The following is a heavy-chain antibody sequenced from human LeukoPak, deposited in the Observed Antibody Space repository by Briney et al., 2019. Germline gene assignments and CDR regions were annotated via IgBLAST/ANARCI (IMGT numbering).Heavy chain of an antibody. CDR2: IKGDESAR. V-gene: IGHV3-7*01. D-gene: IGHD1-26*01. CDR1: GFTFSSYW. J-gene: IGHJ4*02. Sequence: GGSLRLSCAASGFTFSSYWMAWVRQAPGKGLEWVANIKGDESARHQADSVKGRFTISRDNTRNSLYLQMTNLRGDDTAVYYCARDVVGSLDYWGEGTLVTVSS. CDR3: ARDVVGSLDY.